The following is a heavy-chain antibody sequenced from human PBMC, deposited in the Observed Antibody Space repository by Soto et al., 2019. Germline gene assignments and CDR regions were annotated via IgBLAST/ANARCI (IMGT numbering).Heavy chain of an antibody. D-gene: IGHD6-19*01. CDR2: IYHSGST. V-gene: IGHV4-4*02. CDR3: ARDSGSSGWYNYYGMDV. CDR1: GGSISSSNW. Sequence: SETLSLTCAVSGGSISSSNWWSWVRQPPGKGLEWIGEIYHSGSTNYNPSLKSRVTISVDKSKNQFSLKLSSVTAADTAVYYCARDSGSSGWYNYYGMDVWGQGTTVTVSS. J-gene: IGHJ6*02.